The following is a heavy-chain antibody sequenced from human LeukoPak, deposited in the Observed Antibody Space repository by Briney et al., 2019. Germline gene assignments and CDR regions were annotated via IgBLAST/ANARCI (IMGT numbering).Heavy chain of an antibody. CDR2: ISSSGSII. V-gene: IGHV3-48*03. CDR1: GSMLSSYE. D-gene: IGHD2-15*01. J-gene: IGHJ3*02. CDR3: SNYCSGCSCYSNGLDI. Sequence: PGGSLRLSCAASGSMLSSYEMNWVRQAPGKGLEWVSYISSSGSIIYYPDSVKGRFTISRDNALNLLYLQVNGLGAYYCAEDYCSNYCSGCSCYSNGLDIWGQGTMVTVSS.